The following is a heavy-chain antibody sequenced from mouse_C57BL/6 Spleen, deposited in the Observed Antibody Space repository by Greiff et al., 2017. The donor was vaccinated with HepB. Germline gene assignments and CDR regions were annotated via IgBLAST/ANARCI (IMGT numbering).Heavy chain of an antibody. Sequence: QVQLKQPGAELVRPGSSVKLSCKASGYTFTSYWMDWVKQRPGQGLEWIGNIYPSDSETHYNQKFKDKATLTVDKSSSTAYMQLSSLTSEDSAVYYCARSPDYYLDVWGTGTTVTVSS. CDR3: ARSPDYYLDV. CDR1: GYTFTSYW. D-gene: IGHD2-1*01. J-gene: IGHJ1*03. CDR2: IYPSDSET. V-gene: IGHV1-61*01.